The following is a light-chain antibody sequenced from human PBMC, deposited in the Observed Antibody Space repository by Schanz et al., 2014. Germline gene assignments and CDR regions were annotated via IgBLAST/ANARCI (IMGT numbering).Light chain of an antibody. V-gene: IGLV2-23*02. CDR3: CSYAHDGTPVV. CDR1: SSDVGPHNH. CDR2: DVN. Sequence: QSALTQPASLSGSPGQSITVSCTGTSSDVGPHNHASWYQQHPAKAPKLMIYDVNNRPSGVSNRLPGSGSGNTASLPISGLQAEDEADYHCCSYAHDGTPVVLDGGTKLTVL. J-gene: IGLJ2*01.